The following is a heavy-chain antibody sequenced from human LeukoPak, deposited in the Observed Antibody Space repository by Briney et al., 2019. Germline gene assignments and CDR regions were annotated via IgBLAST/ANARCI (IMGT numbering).Heavy chain of an antibody. Sequence: PGGSLRLSCAASGFIFNNYGMHWVRQAPGKGLEGVAVISYDGGNKNYADSVKGRFTISRDSSKNTVHLQMNSLRVEDTAVYYCAKDWAPYCGGDCYFNYWGQGTLVTVSS. CDR3: AKDWAPYCGGDCYFNY. D-gene: IGHD2-21*02. CDR1: GFIFNNYG. V-gene: IGHV3-30*18. J-gene: IGHJ4*02. CDR2: ISYDGGNK.